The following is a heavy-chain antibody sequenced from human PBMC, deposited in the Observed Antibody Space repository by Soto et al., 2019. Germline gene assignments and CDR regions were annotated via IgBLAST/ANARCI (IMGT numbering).Heavy chain of an antibody. J-gene: IGHJ5*02. V-gene: IGHV1-69*13. CDR3: ARDSGGSYYWFDP. Sequence: GASVKVSCKASGGTFSSYAISWVRQAPGQGLEWMGGIIPIFGTANYAQKFQGRVTITADESTSTAYMELSSLRSEDTAVYYRARDSGGSYYWFDPWGQGTLVTVSS. CDR2: IIPIFGTA. D-gene: IGHD1-26*01. CDR1: GGTFSSYA.